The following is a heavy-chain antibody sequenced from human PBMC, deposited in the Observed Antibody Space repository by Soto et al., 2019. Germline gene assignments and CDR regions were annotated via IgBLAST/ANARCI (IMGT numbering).Heavy chain of an antibody. Sequence: QVQLQESGPGLVTPSQTLSLTCSVSGGSISSGGSYWSWIRQHPGKGLEWIGYISYSGSTHYNPSLKSRLTMSXXTXKXXFSMKLSSVSAPDTAVYYCARETGYGSGSYFRFDSWGQGTLVTVSS. J-gene: IGHJ5*01. CDR1: GGSISSGGSY. CDR3: ARETGYGSGSYFRFDS. D-gene: IGHD3-10*01. CDR2: ISYSGST. V-gene: IGHV4-31*03.